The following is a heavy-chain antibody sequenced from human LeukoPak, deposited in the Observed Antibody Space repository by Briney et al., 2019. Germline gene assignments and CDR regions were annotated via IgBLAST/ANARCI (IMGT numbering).Heavy chain of an antibody. V-gene: IGHV4-39*07. Sequence: PSETLSLTCTASGGSISSSSYYWGRIRQPPGKGLEWIVSIYYSGSTYYNPYLKSRVTISVDTSKNQFSLKLSSVTAADTAVYYCARVGQQLRLYYYYYMDVWGKGTTVTVSS. CDR3: ARVGQQLRLYYYYYMDV. CDR1: GGSISSSSYY. J-gene: IGHJ6*03. D-gene: IGHD6-13*01. CDR2: IYYSGST.